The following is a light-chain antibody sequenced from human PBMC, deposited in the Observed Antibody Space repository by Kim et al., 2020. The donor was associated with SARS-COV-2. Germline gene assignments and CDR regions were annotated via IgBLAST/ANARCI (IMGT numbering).Light chain of an antibody. J-gene: IGKJ2*03. CDR2: SAC. Sequence: DIQMTQSPSILSAFVGDKVTITCRASQSISDWLAWYQQKPGKAPKLLISSACNLQRGVTSRFRGDGSGEEFTLTITSLQPEYLETYYCQQYIRYSSFGQGTRVDIK. CDR1: QSISDW. CDR3: QQYIRYSS. V-gene: IGKV1-5*03.